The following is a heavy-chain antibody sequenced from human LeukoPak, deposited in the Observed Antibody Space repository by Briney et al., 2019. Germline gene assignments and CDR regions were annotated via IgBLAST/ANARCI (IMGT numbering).Heavy chain of an antibody. CDR2: ISGSGDST. CDR3: ATTEGMVRGVIKKTGFSYGMDV. D-gene: IGHD3-10*01. V-gene: IGHV3-23*01. CDR1: GFTFSSYA. Sequence: GGSLRLSCAASGFTFSSYAINWVRQAPGKGLEWVSAISGSGDSTYYADSVKGRFTISRDNSKNTLYPQMSSLRAEDTAIYYCATTEGMVRGVIKKTGFSYGMDVWGQGTTVTVSS. J-gene: IGHJ6*02.